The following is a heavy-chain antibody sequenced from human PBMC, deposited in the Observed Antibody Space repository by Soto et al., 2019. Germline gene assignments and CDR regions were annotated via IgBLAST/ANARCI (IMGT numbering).Heavy chain of an antibody. D-gene: IGHD3-16*01. J-gene: IGHJ5*02. CDR2: MNPDSGNT. Sequence: QVQLVQSGAEVKKPGASVKVSCKASGYTFTNYDIHWVRQATGQGLEWMGWMNPDSGNTGQSKQFQGRVTMTRDISISTAYMEMSSLRSEDTAVYYCARGRFRRTWFDPWGQGTLVTVSS. CDR1: GYTFTNYD. CDR3: ARGRFRRTWFDP. V-gene: IGHV1-8*01.